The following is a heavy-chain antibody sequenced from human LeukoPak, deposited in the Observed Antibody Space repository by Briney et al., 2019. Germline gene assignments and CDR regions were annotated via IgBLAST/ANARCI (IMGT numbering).Heavy chain of an antibody. CDR3: ARALSPYSGSYGVDY. J-gene: IGHJ4*02. D-gene: IGHD1-26*01. CDR2: IYPRDGST. Sequence: SVKVSCKASGGTFSSYAISWVRQAPGQGLEWMGMIYPRDGSTNYAQKFQGRVTITADESTSTAYMELSSLRSEDTAVYYCARALSPYSGSYGVDYWGQGTLVTVSS. V-gene: IGHV1-69*11. CDR1: GGTFSSYA.